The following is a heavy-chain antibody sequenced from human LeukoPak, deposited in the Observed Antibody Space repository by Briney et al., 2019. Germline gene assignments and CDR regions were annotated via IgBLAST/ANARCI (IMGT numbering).Heavy chain of an antibody. D-gene: IGHD5-24*01. CDR3: ARVRDGYNFGFDY. CDR1: GGSISSSNW. V-gene: IGHV4-4*02. CDR2: IYHSGST. Sequence: SGTRSLTCAVSGGSISSSNWWSWVRQPPGKGLEWIGEIYHSGSTNYNPSLKSRVTISVDKSKNQFSLKLSSVTAADTAVYYCARVRDGYNFGFDYWGQGTLVTVSS. J-gene: IGHJ4*02.